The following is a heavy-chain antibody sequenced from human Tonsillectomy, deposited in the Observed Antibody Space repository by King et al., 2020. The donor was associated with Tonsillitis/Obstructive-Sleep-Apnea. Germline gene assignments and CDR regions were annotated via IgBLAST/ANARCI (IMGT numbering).Heavy chain of an antibody. V-gene: IGHV3-48*02. CDR2: ISLSSSTI. CDR1: GFTFSSYS. J-gene: IGHJ6*03. Sequence: VQLVESGGGLVQPGGSLRLSCAASGFTFSSYSMNWVRQAPGKGLEWVSYISLSSSTIFYADSVKGRFTISRDNARNSLYLQMNSLRDEDTAVYYCARDKGPNYYDYYMDVWGKGTTVTVSS. CDR3: ARDKGPNYYDYYMDV.